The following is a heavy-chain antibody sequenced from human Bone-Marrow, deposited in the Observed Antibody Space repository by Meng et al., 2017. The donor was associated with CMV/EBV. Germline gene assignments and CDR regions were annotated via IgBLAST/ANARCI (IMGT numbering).Heavy chain of an antibody. J-gene: IGHJ6*02. CDR1: GYTFTSYG. V-gene: IGHV1-18*01. D-gene: IGHD6-13*01. Sequence: ASVKVSCKASGYTFTSYGISWVRQAPGQGLEWMGWISAYNGNTNYAQKLQGRVTMTRDTSTGTAYMELNNLRSGDTAVYYCARGQVQCSTIDCHDYRFSGMDVWGQGTMVTVSS. CDR2: ISAYNGNT. CDR3: ARGQVQCSTIDCHDYRFSGMDV.